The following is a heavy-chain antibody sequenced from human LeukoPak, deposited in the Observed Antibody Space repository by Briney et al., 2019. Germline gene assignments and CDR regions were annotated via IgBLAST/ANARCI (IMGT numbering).Heavy chain of an antibody. CDR1: GGPISSSTYY. CDR2: IYYSGST. D-gene: IGHD3-16*01. CDR3: VRGSTLRHYQY. J-gene: IGHJ4*02. V-gene: IGHV4-39*01. Sequence: SETLSLTCTVSGGPISSSTYYWGWIRRPPGKGLEWIGSIYYSGSTYYNPSLKSRVTVSVDTSKNQFSLELSSVTAADTAVYYCVRGSTLRHYQYWGQGTLVTVSS.